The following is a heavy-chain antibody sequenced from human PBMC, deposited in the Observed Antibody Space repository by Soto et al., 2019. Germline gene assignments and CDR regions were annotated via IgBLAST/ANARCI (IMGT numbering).Heavy chain of an antibody. CDR1: GFTFSSYG. D-gene: IGHD3-9*01. Sequence: QVQLVESGGGVVQPGRSLRLSCAASGFTFSSYGMHWVRQAPGKGLEWVAVISYDGSNKYYADSVKGRFTISRDNSKNTLYLQMNSLRAEDTAVYYCAKDENHSKSPRGYDILIGYYSWGQGTLVTVSS. CDR3: AKDENHSKSPRGYDILIGYYS. CDR2: ISYDGSNK. J-gene: IGHJ4*02. V-gene: IGHV3-30*18.